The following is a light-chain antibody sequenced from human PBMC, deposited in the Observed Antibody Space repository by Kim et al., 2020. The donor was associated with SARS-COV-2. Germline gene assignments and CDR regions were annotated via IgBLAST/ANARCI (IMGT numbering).Light chain of an antibody. CDR1: QSISSW. CDR2: KAS. CDR3: PQYSTYPLT. V-gene: IGKV1-5*03. J-gene: IGKJ4*01. Sequence: DIQMTQSPSTLSASVGDRVTITCRASQSISSWLAWYQQKQGKAPNLRICKASTLESGVPSRFSGSELGTEFTLTISCLQPDDFATYHCPQYSTYPLTCGGGTKMYIK.